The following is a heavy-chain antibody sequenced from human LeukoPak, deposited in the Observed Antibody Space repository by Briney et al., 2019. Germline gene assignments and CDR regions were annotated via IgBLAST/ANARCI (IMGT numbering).Heavy chain of an antibody. CDR2: ISAHGIDT. CDR3: AKQSAGSSTWYSLHFDY. Sequence: PGGSLRLSCVVSGFTFSNHAMTWVRQAPGKGLEWVSAISAHGIDTFYAPSVKGRFTISRDNSKNTMYLQINSLRAEDTAVYFCAKQSAGSSTWYSLHFDYWGEGTRVTVSS. CDR1: GFTFSNHA. J-gene: IGHJ4*02. D-gene: IGHD6-13*01. V-gene: IGHV3-23*01.